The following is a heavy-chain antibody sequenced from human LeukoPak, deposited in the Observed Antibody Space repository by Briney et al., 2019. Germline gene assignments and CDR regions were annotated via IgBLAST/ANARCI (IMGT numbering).Heavy chain of an antibody. Sequence: SETLSLTCAVSGGSISSGGYSWSWIRQPPGKGLEWIGYIYHSGSSYHNPSLKSRVTISVDRSKNQFSLKLSSVTAADTAVYYCARDLAHWGQGTLVTVSS. J-gene: IGHJ4*02. CDR3: ARDLAH. CDR2: IYHSGSS. D-gene: IGHD3-3*02. V-gene: IGHV4-30-2*01. CDR1: GGSISSGGYS.